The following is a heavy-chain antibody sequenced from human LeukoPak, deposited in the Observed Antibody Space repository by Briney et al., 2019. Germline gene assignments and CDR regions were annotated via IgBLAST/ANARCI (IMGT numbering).Heavy chain of an antibody. V-gene: IGHV1-8*01. CDR2: MNPNSGNT. CDR1: GYTFTSYD. Sequence: ASVKVSCKASGYTFTSYDINWVRQATGHGLEWMGWMNPNSGNTGYAHKFQGRVTMTIKTSISPAYMELTSLRSEDTAVYYCARGTGPDYWGQGTLVTVSS. J-gene: IGHJ4*02. CDR3: ARGTGPDY. D-gene: IGHD1-14*01.